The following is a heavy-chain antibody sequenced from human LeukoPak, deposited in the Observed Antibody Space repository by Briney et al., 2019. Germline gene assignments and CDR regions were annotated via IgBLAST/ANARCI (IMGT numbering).Heavy chain of an antibody. V-gene: IGHV3-43*01. CDR3: AKDWSRGSYSLAGY. CDR2: ISGDGGST. J-gene: IGHJ4*02. Sequence: GGPQSLSCAASVYIFDEYPMHWLREAPGKGLEWVFLISGDGGSTYYADSVKVRFTISRDNSKNSLYLQMNSLRTEDTALYYCAKDWSRGSYSLAGYWGQGTLVTVSS. D-gene: IGHD1-26*01. CDR1: VYIFDEYP.